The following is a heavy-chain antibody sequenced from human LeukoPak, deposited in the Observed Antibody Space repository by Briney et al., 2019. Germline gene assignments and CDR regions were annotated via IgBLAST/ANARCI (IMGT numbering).Heavy chain of an antibody. CDR2: IFYSGGT. V-gene: IGHV4-59*01. Sequence: SETLSLTCIVSGASLSTYYGTWIRQAPGKGLEWIGYIFYSGGTNYNSSLKSRVTLSIDTSKNQFSLELSSVTAADTAVYYCARIGAAGTRYYFDYWSQGTLVTVSS. CDR1: GASLSTYY. CDR3: ARIGAAGTRYYFDY. D-gene: IGHD6-13*01. J-gene: IGHJ4*02.